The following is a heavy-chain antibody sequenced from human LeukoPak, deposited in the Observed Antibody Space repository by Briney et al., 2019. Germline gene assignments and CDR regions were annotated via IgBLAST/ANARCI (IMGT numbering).Heavy chain of an antibody. CDR3: ATSEVVAAGPVFDF. D-gene: IGHD2-15*01. V-gene: IGHV1-8*01. Sequence: ASVKVSCKASGYSFINSDINWVRQAPGQGLEWMGWMNLNSGIAGYAQKFQGRVTLTRDTSTNTASMQLRSLRSADTAVYYCATSEVVAAGPVFDFWGQGTLVTVSS. CDR2: MNLNSGIA. CDR1: GYSFINSD. J-gene: IGHJ4*02.